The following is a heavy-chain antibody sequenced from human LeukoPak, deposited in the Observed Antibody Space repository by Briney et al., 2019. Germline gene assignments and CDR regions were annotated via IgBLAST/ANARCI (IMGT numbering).Heavy chain of an antibody. D-gene: IGHD3-3*01. CDR3: ARQNGYDFWSGYFDY. J-gene: IGHJ4*02. CDR1: GGSTSSEDYY. Sequence: SETLSLTCTVAGGSTSSEDYYWSWIRQSVERGLEWIVRIYISGDTNYNPSLKSRVTISLDTSENQVSLKLTSVTAADTAVYYCARQNGYDFWSGYFDYWGQGTLVTVSS. V-gene: IGHV4-61*02. CDR2: IYISGDT.